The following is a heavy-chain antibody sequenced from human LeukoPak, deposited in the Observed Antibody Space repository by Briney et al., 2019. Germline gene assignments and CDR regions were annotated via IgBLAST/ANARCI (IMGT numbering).Heavy chain of an antibody. CDR1: GFTFYAYT. J-gene: IGHJ4*02. CDR2: IGWNSADI. V-gene: IGHV3-9*01. CDR3: AKVAGNPGYANHFDF. Sequence: GGSLRLSCATSGFTFYAYTMHSVRLAPGGGLECVSEIGWNSADIDYADSVKGRFTISRDNSKNSLYLQMDSLRPEDTALYYCAKVAGNPGYANHFDFWGQGTLVTVSS. D-gene: IGHD5-12*01.